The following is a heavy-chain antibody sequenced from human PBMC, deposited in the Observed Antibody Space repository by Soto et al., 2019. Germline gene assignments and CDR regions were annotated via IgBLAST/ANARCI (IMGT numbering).Heavy chain of an antibody. Sequence: GSCPTLVSPTQTLTLTCTFSGFALSTNGMCVSWIRQSPGKALEWLAIIAWDDDKYYSTSLKTRRTISKDTSKNQVVLTMTNMDPVDTATFYCARLTSSTGTSNYYYYGMDVWGQGTTVTVSS. CDR1: GFALSTNGMC. J-gene: IGHJ6*02. V-gene: IGHV2-70*01. CDR3: ARLTSSTGTSNYYYYGMDV. CDR2: IAWDDDK. D-gene: IGHD1-7*01.